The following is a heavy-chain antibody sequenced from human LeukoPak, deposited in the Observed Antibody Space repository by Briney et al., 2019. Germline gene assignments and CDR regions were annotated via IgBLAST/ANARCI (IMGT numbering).Heavy chain of an antibody. CDR1: GGSISSGDYC. CDR3: ARGSGRFYDFWSGYSFAS. CDR2: INHSGST. D-gene: IGHD3-3*01. V-gene: IGHV4-39*07. J-gene: IGHJ4*02. Sequence: SETRSLTCTVSGGSISSGDYCWSWIRQPPGKGLEWIGEINHSGSTNYNPSLKSRVTISVDTSKPQFSLKLSSVPAANTAVYYCARGSGRFYDFWSGYSFASSGQGTLVTVSS.